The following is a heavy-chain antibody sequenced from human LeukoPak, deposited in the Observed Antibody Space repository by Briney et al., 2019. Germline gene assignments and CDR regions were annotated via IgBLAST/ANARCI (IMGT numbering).Heavy chain of an antibody. CDR1: GGSISSSSYY. D-gene: IGHD4-17*01. CDR2: IYYSGST. J-gene: IGHJ5*02. CDR3: VVTTVTQTNWFDP. V-gene: IGHV4-39*01. Sequence: PSETLSLTCTVSGGSISSSSYYWGWIRPPPGKGLEWIGSIYYSGSTYYSPSLKSRVTISVDTSKNQFSLKLSSVTAADTAVYYCVVTTVTQTNWFDPWGQGTLVTVSS.